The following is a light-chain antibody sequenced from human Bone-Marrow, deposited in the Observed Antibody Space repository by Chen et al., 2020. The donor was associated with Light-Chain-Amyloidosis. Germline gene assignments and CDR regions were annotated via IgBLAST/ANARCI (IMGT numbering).Light chain of an antibody. V-gene: IGLV2-11*01. J-gene: IGLJ3*02. CDR1: SSDVGDYNY. Sequence: HSALTRPRSVSGSPGQSVTISCTRTSSDVGDYNYVSWYQQHAGKAPKLMIYDVSERPSGVPDRFSGSKSGNTASLTISGLQAEDEADYYCCSYVGSYTLVFGGGTKLTVL. CDR2: DVS. CDR3: CSYVGSYTLV.